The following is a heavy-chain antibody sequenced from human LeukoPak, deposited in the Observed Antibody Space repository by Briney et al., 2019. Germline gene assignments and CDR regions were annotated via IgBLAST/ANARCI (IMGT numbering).Heavy chain of an antibody. V-gene: IGHV3-21*01. CDR1: GFTFSSYG. D-gene: IGHD2-2*01. Sequence: GGSLRLSCAASGFTFSSYGMNWVRQAPGKGLEWVSSVTSSSNYIYNTDSVKGRFTISRDNAKNSLYLQMNSLRAEDTAVYYCAKSSSSCYGCVDYWGQGTLVTVSS. CDR3: AKSSSSCYGCVDY. CDR2: VTSSSNYI. J-gene: IGHJ4*02.